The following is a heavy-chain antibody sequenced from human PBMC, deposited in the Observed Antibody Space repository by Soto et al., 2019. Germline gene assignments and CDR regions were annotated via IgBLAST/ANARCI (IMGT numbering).Heavy chain of an antibody. V-gene: IGHV3-7*01. D-gene: IGHD2-15*01. J-gene: IGHJ4*02. CDR1: GFTFSSYW. CDR2: IKQDGSEK. Sequence: EVQLVESGGGLVQPGGSLRLSCAASGFTFSSYWMSWVRQAPGKGLEWVANIKQDGSEKYYVDSVKGRFTISRDNAKNQLYPQMNRLRAEDTAVYYFARNFGTVGVVVAASNFDYWGQGTLGTVSS. CDR3: ARNFGTVGVVVAASNFDY.